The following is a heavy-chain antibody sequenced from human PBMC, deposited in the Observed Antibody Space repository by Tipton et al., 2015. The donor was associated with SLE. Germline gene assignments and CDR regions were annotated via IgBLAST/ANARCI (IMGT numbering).Heavy chain of an antibody. CDR3: AKNGGPATFAI. CDR2: IYYSGST. D-gene: IGHD3-10*01. Sequence: TLSLTCTVSDDSFSTYYWSWIRQPPGGGLEWIGYIYYSGSTNYNPSLKSRVTISVDTSKNQFSLNLSSVTAADTAIYYCAKNGGPATFAIWGQGTMVTVSS. V-gene: IGHV4-59*01. J-gene: IGHJ3*02. CDR1: DDSFSTYY.